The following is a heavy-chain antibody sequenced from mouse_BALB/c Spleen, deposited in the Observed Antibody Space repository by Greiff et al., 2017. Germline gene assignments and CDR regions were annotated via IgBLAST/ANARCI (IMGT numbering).Heavy chain of an antibody. V-gene: IGHV1S81*02. D-gene: IGHD2-14*01. J-gene: IGHJ2*01. CDR2: INPSNGRT. Sequence: QVQLQQPGAELVKPGASVKLSCKASGYTFTSYWMHWVKQRPGQGLEWIGEINPSNGRTNYNEKFKSKATLTVDKSSSTAYMQLSSLTSEDSAVYYCARSPYRYDPLDDWGQGTTLTVSS. CDR1: GYTFTSYW. CDR3: ARSPYRYDPLDD.